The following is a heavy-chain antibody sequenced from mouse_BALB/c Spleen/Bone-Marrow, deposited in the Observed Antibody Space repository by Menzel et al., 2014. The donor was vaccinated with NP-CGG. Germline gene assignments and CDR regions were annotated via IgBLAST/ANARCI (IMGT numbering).Heavy chain of an antibody. D-gene: IGHD1-1*01. V-gene: IGHV14-3*02. CDR2: IDPANGNT. CDR3: VYGRDWYFDV. Sequence: VQLQQSGAELVKPGASVKLSCTASGFNIKDTYMHWVKERPEQGLEWIGRIDPANGNTKYDPKFQGKATITADTSPNTAYLQLSSLTSEDTAVYYCVYGRDWYFDVWGAGTTVTVSS. CDR1: GFNIKDTY. J-gene: IGHJ1*01.